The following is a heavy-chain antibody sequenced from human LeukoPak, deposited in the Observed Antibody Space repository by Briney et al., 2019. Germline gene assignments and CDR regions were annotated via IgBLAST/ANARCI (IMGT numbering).Heavy chain of an antibody. CDR1: GGTFSTYA. J-gene: IGHJ4*02. CDR2: IIPIFGTA. Sequence: SVKVSCKASGGTFSTYALSWVRQAPGQGLQWMGGIIPIFGTANYAQKFQGRVTITADKSTSTAYMELSSLRAEDTAVYYCARDYGGSSPFDYWGQGTLVTVSS. V-gene: IGHV1-69*06. D-gene: IGHD4-23*01. CDR3: ARDYGGSSPFDY.